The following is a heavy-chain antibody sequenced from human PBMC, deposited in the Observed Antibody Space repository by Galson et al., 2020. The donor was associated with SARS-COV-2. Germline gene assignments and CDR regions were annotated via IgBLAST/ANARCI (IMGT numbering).Heavy chain of an antibody. D-gene: IGHD3-10*01. Sequence: ASVKVSCKVPGYSLPELSMHWVRQAPGKGLEWMGGFHPEDGESIYAQKFQGRVTMTEDTSTDTAYMELSSLRSEDTAMYYCATAVAVWGVDRRIPFAYWGQGTLVTVSP. CDR2: FHPEDGES. CDR1: GYSLPELS. J-gene: IGHJ4*02. V-gene: IGHV1-24*01. CDR3: ATAVAVWGVDRRIPFAY.